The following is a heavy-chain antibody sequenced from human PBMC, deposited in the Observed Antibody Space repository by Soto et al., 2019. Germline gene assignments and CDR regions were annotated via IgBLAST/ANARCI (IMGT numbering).Heavy chain of an antibody. CDR3: ARALILFSKHRRRHLDY. CDR2: ITSSSSYI. D-gene: IGHD3-3*02. V-gene: IGHV3-21*01. CDR1: GFTFSSYS. J-gene: IGHJ4*02. Sequence: EVQLVESGGGLVKPGGSLRLSCAASGFTFSSYSMNWVRQAPGKGLEWVSSITSSSSYIYYADSVKGRFTISRDNAKNSLYLQMNSLRAEDTAVYYCARALILFSKHRRRHLDYWGQGTLVTVSS.